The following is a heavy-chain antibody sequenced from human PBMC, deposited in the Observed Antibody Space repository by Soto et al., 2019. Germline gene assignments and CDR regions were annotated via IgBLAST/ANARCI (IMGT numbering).Heavy chain of an antibody. CDR1: GGSISSYY. CDR2: IYYSGST. D-gene: IGHD1-26*01. V-gene: IGHV4-59*01. J-gene: IGHJ4*02. Sequence: PSETLSLTCTVSGGSISSYYWSWIRQPPGKGLEWIGYIYYSGSTNYNPSLKSRVTISVDTSKNQFSLKLSSVTAADTAVYYCARAPELGGAFDYWGQGTLVTVSS. CDR3: ARAPELGGAFDY.